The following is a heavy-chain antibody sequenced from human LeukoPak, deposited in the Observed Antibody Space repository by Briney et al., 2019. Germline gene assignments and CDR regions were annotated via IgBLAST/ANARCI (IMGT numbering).Heavy chain of an antibody. CDR3: VRDPTTMVRGLPKWFDP. CDR2: IWYDGSNK. V-gene: IGHV3-33*08. D-gene: IGHD3-10*01. CDR1: GFTFSSYA. J-gene: IGHJ5*02. Sequence: PGGSLRLSCAASGFTFSSYAMHWVRQAPGKGLEWVAVIWYDGSNKFYGESVKGRFTISRDNSKNTLYLQMSSLRVEDTAVYYCVRDPTTMVRGLPKWFDPWGRGTLVAVSS.